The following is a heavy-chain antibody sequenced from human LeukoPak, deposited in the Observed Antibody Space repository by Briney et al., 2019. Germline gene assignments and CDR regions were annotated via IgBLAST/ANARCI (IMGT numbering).Heavy chain of an antibody. CDR3: ARDSDIQPRR. CDR1: GFTFSSYS. CDR2: ISSSGSTI. D-gene: IGHD5-18*01. J-gene: IGHJ4*02. Sequence: GGSPRLSCAASGFTFSSYSMNWVRQAPGKGLEWVSYISSSGSTIYYADSVKGRFTISRDNAKNSLYLQMNSLRAEDTAVYYCARDSDIQPRRWGQGTLVTVSS. V-gene: IGHV3-48*04.